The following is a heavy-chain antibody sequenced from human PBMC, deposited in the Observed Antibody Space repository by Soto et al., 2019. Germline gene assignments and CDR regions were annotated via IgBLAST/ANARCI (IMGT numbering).Heavy chain of an antibody. CDR1: GGSISSYY. CDR3: ARRQYSSSSLSYYYGMDV. D-gene: IGHD6-6*01. CDR2: IYTSGST. V-gene: IGHV4-4*07. J-gene: IGHJ6*02. Sequence: ETLSLTCTVSGGSISSYYWGWIRQPAGKGPWWIGRIYTSGSTNYNPSLKSRVTMSVDTSKNQFSLKLSSVTAADTAVYSCARRQYSSSSLSYYYGMDVWGQGTTVTVSS.